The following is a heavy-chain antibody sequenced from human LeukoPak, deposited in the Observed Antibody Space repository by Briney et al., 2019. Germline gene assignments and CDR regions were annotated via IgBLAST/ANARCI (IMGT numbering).Heavy chain of an antibody. CDR3: ARPFYHYCSSTSCYGWFDP. J-gene: IGHJ5*02. CDR2: IYYSGST. V-gene: IGHV4-39*01. CDR1: GFTFSSYG. D-gene: IGHD2-2*01. Sequence: PGGSLRLSCAASGFTFSSYGMHWVRQPPGKGLEWIGSIYYSGSTYYNPSLKSRVTISVDTSKNQFSLKLSSVTAADTAVYYCARPFYHYCSSTSCYGWFDPWGQGTLVTASS.